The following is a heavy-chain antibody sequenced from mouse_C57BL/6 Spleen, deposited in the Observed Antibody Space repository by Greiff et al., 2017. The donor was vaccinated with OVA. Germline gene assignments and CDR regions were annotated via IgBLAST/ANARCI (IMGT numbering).Heavy chain of an antibody. J-gene: IGHJ4*01. CDR2: IDPETGGT. Sequence: LVESGAELVRPGASVTLSCKASGYTFTDYEMHWVKQTPVHGLEWIGAIDPETGGTAYNQKFKGKAILTADKSSSTAYMALRSLTSADSAVYYCTRVGRVVVATDYAMDYWGQGTSVTVSS. V-gene: IGHV1-15*01. CDR3: TRVGRVVVATDYAMDY. D-gene: IGHD1-1*01. CDR1: GYTFTDYE.